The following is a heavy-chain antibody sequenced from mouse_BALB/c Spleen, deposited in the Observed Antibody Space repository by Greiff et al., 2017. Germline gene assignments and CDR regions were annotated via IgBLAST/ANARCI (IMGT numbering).Heavy chain of an antibody. CDR2: IDPYNDGT. D-gene: IGHD3-2*02. CDR1: GYAFTSYN. Sequence: VQLQQSGPELVKPGASVKVSCKASGYAFTSYNMYWVKQSHGKSLEWIGYIDPYNDGTKYNEKFKGKATLTSDKSSSTAYMELSSLTSEDSAVYYCAREGRRLYLDYWGQGTTLTVSA. CDR3: AREGRRLYLDY. J-gene: IGHJ2*01. V-gene: IGHV1-14*01.